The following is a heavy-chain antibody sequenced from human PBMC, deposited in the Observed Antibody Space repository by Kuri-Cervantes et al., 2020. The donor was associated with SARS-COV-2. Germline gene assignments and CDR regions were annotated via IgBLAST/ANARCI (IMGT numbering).Heavy chain of an antibody. CDR3: ARVYYDFWSGPSGFDP. J-gene: IGHJ5*02. Sequence: GSLRLSCTVSGGSISSSSYYWGWIRQPPGKGLEWIGSIYYSGSTYYNPSLKSRVTISVDTSKNQFSLKLSSVTAADTAVYYCARVYYDFWSGPSGFDPWGQGTLVTVSS. CDR1: GGSISSSSYY. CDR2: IYYSGST. D-gene: IGHD3-3*01. V-gene: IGHV4-39*07.